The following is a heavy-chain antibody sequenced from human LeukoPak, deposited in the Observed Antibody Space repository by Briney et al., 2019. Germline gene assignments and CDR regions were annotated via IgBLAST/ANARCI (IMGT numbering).Heavy chain of an antibody. CDR1: GGSISSYY. D-gene: IGHD6-13*01. V-gene: IGHV4-4*07. Sequence: SETLSLTCTVSGGSISSYYWSWIRQPAGKGLEWTGRIYTSGSTNYNPSLKSRVTMSVDTSKNQFSLKLSSVTAADTAVYYCARGNGYSSSWYWFDPWGQGTLVTVSS. J-gene: IGHJ5*02. CDR2: IYTSGST. CDR3: ARGNGYSSSWYWFDP.